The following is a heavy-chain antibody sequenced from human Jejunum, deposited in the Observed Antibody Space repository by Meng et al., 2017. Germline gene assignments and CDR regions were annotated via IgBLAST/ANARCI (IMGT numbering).Heavy chain of an antibody. Sequence: GESLKISCAASGFTFSYYWMTWVRQAPGKGLEWVANIKHDGCDKYYVDSVKGRFTISSDNAKNSLYLQMNSLRADDTAMYYCARDSLNWASELGTFDIWGQGTMVTVSS. V-gene: IGHV3-7*01. CDR1: GFTFSYYW. J-gene: IGHJ3*02. D-gene: IGHD7-27*01. CDR3: ARDSLNWASELGTFDI. CDR2: IKHDGCDK.